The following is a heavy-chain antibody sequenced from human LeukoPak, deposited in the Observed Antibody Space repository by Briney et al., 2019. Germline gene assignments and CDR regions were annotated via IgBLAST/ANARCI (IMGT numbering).Heavy chain of an antibody. J-gene: IGHJ4*02. CDR2: IWYDGSYK. Sequence: PGGSLRLSCAASGFTFITYGMHWVRQAPGKGLEWVALIWYDGSYKYYADSVKGRFTISRDNSKNTLYLQMNSPRAEDTAVYYCAREYYDSSDYPRQHYFDYWGQGTLVTVSS. D-gene: IGHD3-22*01. CDR3: AREYYDSSDYPRQHYFDY. CDR1: GFTFITYG. V-gene: IGHV3-33*01.